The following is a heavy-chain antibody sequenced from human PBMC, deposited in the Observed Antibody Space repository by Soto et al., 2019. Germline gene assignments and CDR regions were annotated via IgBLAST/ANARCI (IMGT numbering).Heavy chain of an antibody. D-gene: IGHD1-7*01. V-gene: IGHV3-74*01. J-gene: IGHJ6*02. CDR2: INSDGSST. Sequence: LRLSCAASGFTFSSYWMHWVRQAPGKGLVWVSRINSDGSSTSYADSVKGRFTISRDNANNTLYLQMNSLRAEDTAVYYCAREGITGTIDYYYYYGMDVWGQGTTVTVSS. CDR1: GFTFSSYW. CDR3: AREGITGTIDYYYYYGMDV.